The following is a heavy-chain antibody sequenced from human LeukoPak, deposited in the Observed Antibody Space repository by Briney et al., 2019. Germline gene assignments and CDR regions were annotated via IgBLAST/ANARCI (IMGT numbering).Heavy chain of an antibody. J-gene: IGHJ3*02. CDR3: ARDPTTVTKGLDI. CDR1: GDSFTSHY. V-gene: IGHV4-59*11. CDR2: VSYIWST. Sequence: PSETLSLTCTVSGDSFTSHYWTWVRQSPGRGLEWIGYVSYIWSTNYNPSLKSRVTIPVDTSKNQFSLKLSSVTAADTAVYYCARDPTTVTKGLDIWGQGTMVTVSS. D-gene: IGHD4-17*01.